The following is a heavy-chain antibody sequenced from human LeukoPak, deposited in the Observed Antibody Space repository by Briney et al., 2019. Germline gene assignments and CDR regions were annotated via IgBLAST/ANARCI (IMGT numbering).Heavy chain of an antibody. CDR3: ARCRPDSSGSADY. D-gene: IGHD6-19*01. CDR1: DGTISSYY. Sequence: SETLSLTCIVSDGTISSYYWSWVRQSAGKGLEWLGHVDSSGGPTYNPSLDSRVTLSVDKPKRQFYLQLRSVTAADTAVYYCARCRPDSSGSADYWGQGTLVTVSP. J-gene: IGHJ4*02. CDR2: VDSSGGP. V-gene: IGHV4-4*07.